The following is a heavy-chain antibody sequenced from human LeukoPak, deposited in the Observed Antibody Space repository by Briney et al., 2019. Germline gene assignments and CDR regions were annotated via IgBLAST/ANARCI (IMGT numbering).Heavy chain of an antibody. V-gene: IGHV4-59*01. CDR3: ATSSGYSYGLDY. CDR1: GGSISSYY. J-gene: IGHJ4*02. Sequence: SETLSLTCTVSGGSISSYYWSWIRQPPGKGLEWIGYIYYSGSTNYNPSLKSRVTISVDTSKSQFSLKLSSVTAADTAVYYCATSSGYSYGLDYWGQGTLVTVSS. CDR2: IYYSGST. D-gene: IGHD5-18*01.